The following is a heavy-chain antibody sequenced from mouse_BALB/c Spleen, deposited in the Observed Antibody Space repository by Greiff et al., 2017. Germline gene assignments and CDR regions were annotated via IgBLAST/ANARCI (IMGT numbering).Heavy chain of an antibody. CDR1: GYTFTDYA. V-gene: IGHV1S137*01. D-gene: IGHD2-4*01. Sequence: LMESGAELVRPGVSVKISCKGSGYTFTDYAMHWVKQSHAKSLEWIGVISTYYGDASYNQKFKGKATMTVDKSSSTAYMELARLTSEDSAIYYCARSMITTWSPFDYWGQGTTLTVSS. J-gene: IGHJ2*01. CDR3: ARSMITTWSPFDY. CDR2: ISTYYGDA.